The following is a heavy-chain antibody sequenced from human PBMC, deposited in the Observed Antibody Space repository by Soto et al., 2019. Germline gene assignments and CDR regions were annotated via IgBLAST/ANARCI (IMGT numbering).Heavy chain of an antibody. J-gene: IGHJ4*02. V-gene: IGHV4-34*01. Sequence: SETLSLTCAVYGGSFSGYYWSWIRQPPGKGLEWIGEINHSGSTNYNPSLKSRVTISVDTSKNQFSLKLSSVTAADTAVYYCARGPSITGTSPGPLDYWGQGTLVTVSS. CDR1: GGSFSGYY. D-gene: IGHD1-20*01. CDR2: INHSGST. CDR3: ARGPSITGTSPGPLDY.